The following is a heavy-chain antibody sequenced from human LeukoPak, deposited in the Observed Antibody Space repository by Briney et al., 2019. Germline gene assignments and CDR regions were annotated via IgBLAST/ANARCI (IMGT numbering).Heavy chain of an antibody. CDR2: INHSGST. D-gene: IGHD3-10*01. CDR3: ARHNHGSGSYYYYYMDV. Sequence: TSETLSLTCAVYGGSFSGYYWSWIRQPPGKGLEWIGEINHSGSTNYNPSLKSRVTISVDTSKNQFSLKLSSVTAADTAVYYCARHNHGSGSYYYYYMDVWGKGTTVTISS. J-gene: IGHJ6*03. V-gene: IGHV4-34*01. CDR1: GGSFSGYY.